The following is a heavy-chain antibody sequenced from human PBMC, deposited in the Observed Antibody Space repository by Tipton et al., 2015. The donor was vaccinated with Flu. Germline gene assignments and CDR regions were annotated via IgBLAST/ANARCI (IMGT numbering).Heavy chain of an antibody. J-gene: IGHJ4*01. V-gene: IGHV4-31*03. CDR3: ARGTRYRGHTAMDY. D-gene: IGHD1-26*01. Sequence: TLSLTCTVSGGSISSGGYYWSWIRQHPGKGLEWIGYIYYSGSTYYNPSLKSRVTISVDTSKNQFSLKLSSVTAADTAAYYCARGTRYRGHTAMDYWGHGTRGTVSS. CDR2: IYYSGST. CDR1: GGSISSGGYY.